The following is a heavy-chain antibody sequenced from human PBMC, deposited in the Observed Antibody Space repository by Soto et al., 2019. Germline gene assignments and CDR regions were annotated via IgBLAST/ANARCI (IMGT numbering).Heavy chain of an antibody. CDR1: GFTFSSYA. CDR2: ISGSGGST. D-gene: IGHD3-3*01. V-gene: IGHV3-23*01. Sequence: GGSLRLSCAASGFTFSSYAMSWVRQAPGKGLEWVSAISGSGGSTYYADSVKGRFTISRDNSKNTLYLQMNSLRAEDTAVYYCAKDPEYDFWSGYQRDAFDIWGQGTMVTVSS. J-gene: IGHJ3*02. CDR3: AKDPEYDFWSGYQRDAFDI.